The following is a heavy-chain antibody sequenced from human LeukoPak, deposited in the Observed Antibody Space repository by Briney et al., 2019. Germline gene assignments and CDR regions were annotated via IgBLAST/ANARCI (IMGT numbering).Heavy chain of an antibody. CDR1: GFTFSSYA. D-gene: IGHD4-17*01. Sequence: GGSLRLSCAASGFTFSSYAMSWLRQAPGKGLEWVSVISGSGDSTKYADSVKGRFTISRDNSKNTLYLQMNSLRVEDTAVYYCAKSRTTLTSSFDCWGQGTLVTVSS. CDR2: ISGSGDST. CDR3: AKSRTTLTSSFDC. V-gene: IGHV3-23*01. J-gene: IGHJ4*02.